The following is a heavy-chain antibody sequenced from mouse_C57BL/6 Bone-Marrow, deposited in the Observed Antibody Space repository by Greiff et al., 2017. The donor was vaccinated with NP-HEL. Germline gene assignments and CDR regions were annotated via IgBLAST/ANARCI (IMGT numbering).Heavy chain of an antibody. CDR1: GYTFTSYW. D-gene: IGHD1-1*01. Sequence: QVQLQQSGAELAKPGASVKLSCKASGYTFTSYWMHWVKQRPGQGLEWIGYINPSSGYTKYNQKFKDKAPLTADKSSSTAYMQLSSLTYEDSAVYYCAYGGAMDYWGQGTSVTVSS. CDR3: AYGGAMDY. V-gene: IGHV1-7*01. CDR2: INPSSGYT. J-gene: IGHJ4*01.